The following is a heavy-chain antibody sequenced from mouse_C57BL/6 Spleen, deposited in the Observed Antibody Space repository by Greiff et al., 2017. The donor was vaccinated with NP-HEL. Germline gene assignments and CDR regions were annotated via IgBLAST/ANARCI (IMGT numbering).Heavy chain of an antibody. CDR1: GYTFTRYT. J-gene: IGHJ4*01. CDR2: INPSSGYT. D-gene: IGHD4-1*01. V-gene: IGHV1-4*01. CDR3: ARWDGNYAMDY. Sequence: QVQLKESGAELARPGASVKMSCKASGYTFTRYTMHWVKQRPGQGLEWIGYINPSSGYTKYNQKFKDKATLTADKSSSTAYMQLSSLTSEDSAVYYCARWDGNYAMDYWGQGTSVTVSS.